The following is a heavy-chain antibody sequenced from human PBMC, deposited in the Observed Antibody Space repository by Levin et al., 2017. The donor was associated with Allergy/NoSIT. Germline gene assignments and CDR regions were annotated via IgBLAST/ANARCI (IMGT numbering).Heavy chain of an antibody. J-gene: IGHJ4*02. CDR3: VRRFAASRSWDFDY. V-gene: IGHV4-39*02. Sequence: SSETLSLTCTVSGGSIGSSCYYWGWLRQPPGKGLEWIASIYYSGTTHYNPSLKCPVTISVDTSKNHFSLTLTSVTGADTAVYCCVRRFAASRSWDFDYWGQGTLVTVSS. CDR1: GGSIGSSCYY. CDR2: IYYSGTT. D-gene: IGHD6-13*01.